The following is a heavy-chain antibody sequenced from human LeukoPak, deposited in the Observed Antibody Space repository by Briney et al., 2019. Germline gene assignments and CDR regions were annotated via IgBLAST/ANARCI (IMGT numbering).Heavy chain of an antibody. D-gene: IGHD3-22*01. CDR3: ASRAFYDSSGLDF. Sequence: SETLSLTCSVSGGSIRNYYWTWIRQPPGKGLEWIGHVSNSGNTKYNPSLTSRVTISIDTSKKHFSLNLSSVSAADTAVYYCASRAFYDSSGLDFWGQGILVTVSS. V-gene: IGHV4-59*08. CDR2: VSNSGNT. CDR1: GGSIRNYY. J-gene: IGHJ4*02.